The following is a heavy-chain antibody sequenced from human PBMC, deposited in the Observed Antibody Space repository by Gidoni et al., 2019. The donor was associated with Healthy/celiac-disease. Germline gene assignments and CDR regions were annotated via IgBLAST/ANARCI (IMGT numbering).Heavy chain of an antibody. CDR2: ISGSGGST. Sequence: EVQLLESGGGLVQPGGSLRLSCAASGFPFSSYARSWVRQAPGKGLGWVSAISGSGGSTYYADSVKGRFTISRDNSKNTLYLQMNSLRAEDTAVYYCAKVSVVVVAATPNAFDIWGQGTMVTVSS. D-gene: IGHD2-15*01. J-gene: IGHJ3*02. CDR1: GFPFSSYA. V-gene: IGHV3-23*01. CDR3: AKVSVVVVAATPNAFDI.